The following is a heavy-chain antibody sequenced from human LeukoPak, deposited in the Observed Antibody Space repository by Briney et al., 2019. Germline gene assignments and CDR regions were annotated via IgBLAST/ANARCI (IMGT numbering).Heavy chain of an antibody. V-gene: IGHV3-21*01. CDR3: ARDPHYYSSGSYYDY. D-gene: IGHD3-10*01. CDR2: ISSSSSYI. Sequence: GGSLRLSCAASGFTFSSYSMNWVRQAPGKGLEWVSSISSSSSYIYYADSVKGRFTISRDNAKNSLYLQMNSLRAEDTAVYYCARDPHYYSSGSYYDYWGRGTLVTVSS. CDR1: GFTFSSYS. J-gene: IGHJ4*02.